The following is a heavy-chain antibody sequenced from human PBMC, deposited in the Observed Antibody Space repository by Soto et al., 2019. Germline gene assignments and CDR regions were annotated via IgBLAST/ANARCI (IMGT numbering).Heavy chain of an antibody. CDR2: TYYRSKWYN. CDR3: ARDLKRSSGWYVGYYYYGMDV. Sequence: PSQTLSLTCVISGGSVSSNSAAWNWIRQSPSRGLEWLGRTYYRSKWYNDYAVSVKSRITINPDTSKNQFSLQLNSVTPEDTAVYYCARDLKRSSGWYVGYYYYGMDVWGQGTTVTVSS. V-gene: IGHV6-1*01. J-gene: IGHJ6*02. CDR1: GGSVSSNSAA. D-gene: IGHD6-19*01.